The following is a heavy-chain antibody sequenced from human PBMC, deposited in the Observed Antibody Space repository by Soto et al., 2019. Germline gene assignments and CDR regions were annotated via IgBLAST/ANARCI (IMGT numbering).Heavy chain of an antibody. J-gene: IGHJ5*02. CDR2: IYYSGST. CDR3: ARDRRTVTTPPCFAP. D-gene: IGHD4-4*01. CDR1: GGSISSGDYY. V-gene: IGHV4-30-4*01. Sequence: PSETLSLTCTVSGGSISSGDYYWSWIRQPPGKGLEWIGHIYYSGSTYYNPSLKSRVTISVDTSKNQFSLKLSSVTAADTAVYYCARDRRTVTTPPCFAPGGQGPLVPVPS.